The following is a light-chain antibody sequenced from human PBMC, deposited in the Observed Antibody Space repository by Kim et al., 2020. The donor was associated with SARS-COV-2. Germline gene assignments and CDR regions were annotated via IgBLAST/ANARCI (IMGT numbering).Light chain of an antibody. CDR3: QQYHNWPPRT. Sequence: SPGERITLSCRASQSVSSDLAWYQQKPGQAPRLLIYGASTRATDIPARFSGSGSETEFTLTISSLQSEDFAVYYCQQYHNWPPRTFGQGTKVDIK. CDR2: GAS. CDR1: QSVSSD. V-gene: IGKV3-15*01. J-gene: IGKJ1*01.